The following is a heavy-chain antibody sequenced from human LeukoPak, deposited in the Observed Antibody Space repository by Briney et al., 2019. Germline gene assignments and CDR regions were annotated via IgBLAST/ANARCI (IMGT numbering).Heavy chain of an antibody. CDR1: GGSISSYY. CDR3: ARGGYGRAFDV. J-gene: IGHJ3*01. CDR2: IYYSGST. V-gene: IGHV4-59*01. Sequence: SETLSLTCTVSGGSISSYYWSWIRQPPGKGLEWIRYIYYSGSTNYNPSLKSRVTISVDTSKKQFSLKLTSVTAADTAVYYCARGGYGRAFDVWGQGTMVTVSS. D-gene: IGHD3-22*01.